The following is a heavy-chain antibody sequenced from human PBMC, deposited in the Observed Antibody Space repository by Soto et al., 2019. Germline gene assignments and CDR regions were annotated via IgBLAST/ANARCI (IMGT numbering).Heavy chain of an antibody. J-gene: IGHJ6*02. CDR2: INPNSGGT. CDR3: ARVGYSSTGTTLHFHGLDV. D-gene: IGHD3-22*01. Sequence: ASVKVSCKASGYTFTGYYMHWVRQAPGQGLGWMGWINPNSGGTNYAQKFQGRVTMTRDTSISTAYMELSRLRSDDTAVYYCARVGYSSTGTTLHFHGLDVWGQGTTVTVSS. V-gene: IGHV1-2*02. CDR1: GYTFTGYY.